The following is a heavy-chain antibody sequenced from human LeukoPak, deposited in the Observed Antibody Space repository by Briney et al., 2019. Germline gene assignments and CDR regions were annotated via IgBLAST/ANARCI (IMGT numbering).Heavy chain of an antibody. Sequence: SETLSLTCTVSGGSISSGSYYWSWIRQPAGKGLEWIGSIYYSGGTYYNPSLKSRVTISVDTSKNEFSLKLSSVTAADTAFYFCARVGNWGSSDYWGQGTLVTVSS. CDR3: ARVGNWGSSDY. CDR2: IYYSGGT. CDR1: GGSISSGSYY. V-gene: IGHV4-39*07. J-gene: IGHJ4*02. D-gene: IGHD7-27*01.